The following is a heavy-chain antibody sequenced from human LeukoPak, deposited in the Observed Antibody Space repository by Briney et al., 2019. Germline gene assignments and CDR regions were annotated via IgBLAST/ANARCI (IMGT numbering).Heavy chain of an antibody. V-gene: IGHV3-48*01. CDR3: AREGTYYDSSGYYKH. J-gene: IGHJ4*02. CDR2: ISSSSSTI. Sequence: GGSLRLSCAASGFTFINAWMAWVRQAPGKGLEWVSYISSSSSTIYYADSVKGRYTISRDNAKHSLYLQMNSLRAEDTAVYYCAREGTYYDSSGYYKHWGQGTLVTVSS. CDR1: GFTFINAW. D-gene: IGHD3-22*01.